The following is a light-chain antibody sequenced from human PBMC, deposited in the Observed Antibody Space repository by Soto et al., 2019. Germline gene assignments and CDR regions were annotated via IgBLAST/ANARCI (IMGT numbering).Light chain of an antibody. J-gene: IGKJ1*01. CDR3: QQYGSSPET. CDR1: QSISSN. CDR2: GAS. Sequence: EIVLTHSPATLSLSPCERATLSCSAGQSISSNLAWYQQKPGQAPRLLIYGASSRATGIPDRFSGSGSGTDFTLTINRLEPEDFAVYYCQQYGSSPETFGQGTKV. V-gene: IGKV3-20*01.